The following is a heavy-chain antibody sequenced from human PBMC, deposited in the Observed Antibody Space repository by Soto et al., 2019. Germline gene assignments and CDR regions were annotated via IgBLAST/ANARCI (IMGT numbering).Heavy chain of an antibody. J-gene: IGHJ5*02. CDR3: TREAVVAENWFDP. CDR2: MNPKTGNI. D-gene: IGHD3-22*01. CDR1: GYTFVDYA. V-gene: IGHV1-3*01. Sequence: QVRLVQSGAEVKRPGASVKVSCRASGYTFVDYALHWVRQAPGQGLEWVGWMNPKTGNIKSSHKFEDRVSITRDTATSTAYMELSDLRSEDTAVYFCTREAVVAENWFDPWGQGTLVTVSS.